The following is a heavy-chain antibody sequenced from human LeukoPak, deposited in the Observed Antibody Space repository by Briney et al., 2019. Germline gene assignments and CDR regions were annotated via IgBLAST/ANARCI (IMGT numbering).Heavy chain of an antibody. Sequence: GGSLRLSCAASGFTFSSYAMSWVRQAPGKGLEWVSGISNSGGSTYYADSVKGRFTISRDNSKNTLYLQMNSLRAEDTAVYYCAKGAAAQTRYYFDYWGQGTLVTVSS. V-gene: IGHV3-23*01. CDR1: GFTFSSYA. CDR2: ISNSGGST. CDR3: AKGAAAQTRYYFDY. J-gene: IGHJ4*02. D-gene: IGHD6-13*01.